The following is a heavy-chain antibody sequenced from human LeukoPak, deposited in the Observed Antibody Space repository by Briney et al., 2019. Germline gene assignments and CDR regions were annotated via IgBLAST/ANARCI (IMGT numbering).Heavy chain of an antibody. Sequence: GGSLSLSCAASGFIFSSYWMRWVRQAPGKGREWVANIKQDGSEKYYVDAVKGRFTISRDNAKNSLYLQMNSLRAEDTAVYYCARYYGSGSYFWYFDLWGRGTLVTVSS. D-gene: IGHD3-10*01. J-gene: IGHJ2*01. CDR2: IKQDGSEK. V-gene: IGHV3-7*01. CDR3: ARYYGSGSYFWYFDL. CDR1: GFIFSSYW.